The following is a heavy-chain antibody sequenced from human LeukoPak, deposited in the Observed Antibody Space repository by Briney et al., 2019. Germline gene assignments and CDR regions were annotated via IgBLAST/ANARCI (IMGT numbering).Heavy chain of an antibody. CDR1: GSSISSGAYY. D-gene: IGHD6-6*01. J-gene: IGHJ4*02. Sequence: SQTLSLTCTVSGSSISSGAYYWSWIPQHPGKGLEWIGYIYSSGTTYYNPSLKSRVTISLDTSENQFSLKLSSVTAADTAVYFCARDRTGYFFDDWGQGTLVTVSS. CDR3: ARDRTGYFFDD. V-gene: IGHV4-31*03. CDR2: IYSSGTT.